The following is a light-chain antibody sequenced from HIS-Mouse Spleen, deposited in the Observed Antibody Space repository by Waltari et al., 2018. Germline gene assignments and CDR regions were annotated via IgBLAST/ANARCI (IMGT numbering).Light chain of an antibody. J-gene: IGLJ3*02. CDR1: TGAVTSGHY. CDR3: LLSYSGARV. V-gene: IGLV7-46*01. CDR2: DTS. Sequence: QAVVTQEPSLTVSPGGTVTLTCSSSTGAVTSGHYPYWFQQKPGQAHRTLIYDTSNKHSWTPARFSGSLLGGKAALTLSGAQPEDEAEYYCLLSYSGARVFGGGTKLTVL.